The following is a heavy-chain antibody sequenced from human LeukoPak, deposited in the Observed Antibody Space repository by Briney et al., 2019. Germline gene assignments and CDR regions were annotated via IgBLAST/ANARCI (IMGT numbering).Heavy chain of an antibody. CDR3: ARDGSSWYGSGYYYYMDV. CDR1: GYTFTSYY. V-gene: IGHV1-46*01. Sequence: RASVTVSCKASGYTFTSYYMHWVRQARGQGREWMGIINPSGGSTSYAQKFQGRVTMTRDMSTSTVYMELSSLRSEDTAVYYCARDGSSWYGSGYYYYMDVWGKGTTVTVSS. J-gene: IGHJ6*03. CDR2: INPSGGST. D-gene: IGHD6-13*01.